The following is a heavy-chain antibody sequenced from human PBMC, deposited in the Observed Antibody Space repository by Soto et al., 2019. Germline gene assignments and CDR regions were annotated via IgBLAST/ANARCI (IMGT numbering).Heavy chain of an antibody. Sequence: SETLCLTCAVSGGSIGGAGYSWSWIRQPPGGGLELIGYIYHSGTFLKSPSLKTRLTMSLDMSNNQFSLTLNSMTAADTAVYYCARAQFYSGSGNYNNLMFDAWGQGIQVTVSS. CDR2: IYHSGTF. J-gene: IGHJ5*02. CDR1: GGSIGGAGYS. V-gene: IGHV4-30-2*01. CDR3: ARAQFYSGSGNYNNLMFDA. D-gene: IGHD3-10*01.